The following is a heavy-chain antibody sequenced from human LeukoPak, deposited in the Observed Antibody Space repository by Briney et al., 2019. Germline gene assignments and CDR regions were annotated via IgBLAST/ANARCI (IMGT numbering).Heavy chain of an antibody. J-gene: IGHJ4*02. CDR3: ARQMPYYYGSGSYCFDY. CDR2: IYYSGST. D-gene: IGHD3-10*01. V-gene: IGHV4-39*01. Sequence: SETLSLTCPVSGGSISSSSYYWGWIRQPPGKGLEWIGSIYYSGSTYYNPSLKSRVTISVDTSKNQFSLKLSSVTAADTAVYYCARQMPYYYGSGSYCFDYWGQGTLVTVSS. CDR1: GGSISSSSYY.